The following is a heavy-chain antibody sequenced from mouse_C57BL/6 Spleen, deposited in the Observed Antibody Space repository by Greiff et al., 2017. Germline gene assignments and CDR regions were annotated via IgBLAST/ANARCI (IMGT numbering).Heavy chain of an antibody. J-gene: IGHJ3*01. CDR2: IDPNSGGT. D-gene: IGHD2-5*01. CDR3: AMGADSNYVWFAY. CDR1: GYTFTSYW. V-gene: IGHV1-72*01. Sequence: VKLQQPGAELVKPGASVKLSCKASGYTFTSYWMHWVKQRPGRGLEWIGRIDPNSGGTKYNEKFKSKATLTVDKPSSTAYMQLSSLTSEDSAVYYCAMGADSNYVWFAYWGQGTLVTVSA.